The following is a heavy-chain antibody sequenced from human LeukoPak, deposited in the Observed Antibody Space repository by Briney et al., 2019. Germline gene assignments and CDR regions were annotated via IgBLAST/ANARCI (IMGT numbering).Heavy chain of an antibody. J-gene: IGHJ3*02. CDR2: ISGSGGST. CDR1: GFTFSSYA. Sequence: PGGSLRLSCAASGFTFSSYAMSWVRQAPGKGLEWVSTISGSGGSTYYADSVKGRFTISRDNSKNTLYLQMNSLRADDTAVYYCAKSRHDAFDIWGQGTMVTVSS. CDR3: AKSRHDAFDI. V-gene: IGHV3-23*01.